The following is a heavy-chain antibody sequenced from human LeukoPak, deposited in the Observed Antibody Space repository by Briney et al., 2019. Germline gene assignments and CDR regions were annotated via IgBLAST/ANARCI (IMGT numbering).Heavy chain of an antibody. D-gene: IGHD4-17*01. CDR2: IYPGDSDT. J-gene: IGHJ6*04. CDR3: ARAPAHYGVYGMDV. CDR1: GYSFTNYW. Sequence: GESLKISCKGSGYSFTNYWIGWVRQMPGKGLEWMGIIYPGDSDTRYSPSFQGQVTISADKSTSTAYLQWRSLKASDTATYYCARAPAHYGVYGMDVWGEGTTVTVSS. V-gene: IGHV5-51*01.